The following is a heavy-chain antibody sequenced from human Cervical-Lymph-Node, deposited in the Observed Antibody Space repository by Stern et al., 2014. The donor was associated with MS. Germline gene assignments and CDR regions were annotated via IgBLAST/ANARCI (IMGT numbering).Heavy chain of an antibody. D-gene: IGHD5-24*01. CDR1: GGSISSGGYS. Sequence: QVQLQQSGSGLVKPSQTLSLTCAVSGGSISSGGYSWTWMRQPPGGGLEWIGYIYPDGTTYYNPSLKSRVTISINRSKNQFSLKVSSVTAADTAVYYCARGQRDGYNYFDSWGQGTLVTVSS. CDR2: IYPDGTT. J-gene: IGHJ4*02. V-gene: IGHV4-30-2*01. CDR3: ARGQRDGYNYFDS.